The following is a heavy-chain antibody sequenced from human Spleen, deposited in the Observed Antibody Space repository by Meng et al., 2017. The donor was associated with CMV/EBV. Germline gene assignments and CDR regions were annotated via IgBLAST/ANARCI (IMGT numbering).Heavy chain of an antibody. CDR3: AHILTFGGGDY. D-gene: IGHD3-16*01. CDR2: IYWDDDK. J-gene: IGHJ4*02. CDR1: GFSLSTSGVG. V-gene: IGHV2-5*02. Sequence: QITLKESGPPLVKPPHTLTLTCTFSGFSLSTSGVGVGCSRQPPEKALECLALIYWDDDKRYTPSLKSRLTIAKDTYKNQVVLTMTNMDPVDTAKYYGAHILTFGGGDYWGQGTLVTVSS.